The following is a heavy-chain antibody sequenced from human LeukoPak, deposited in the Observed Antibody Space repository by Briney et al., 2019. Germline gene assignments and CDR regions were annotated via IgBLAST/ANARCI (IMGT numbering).Heavy chain of an antibody. V-gene: IGHV1-2*02. CDR2: ISPNSGGT. Sequence: ASVKVSCKASGFTFSGFYIHWVRQAPGQGLEWMGWISPNSGGTNYAQKLQGRVTMTTDTSTSTAYMELRSLRSDDTAVYYCARDRRYYGSGSFDYWGQGTLVTVSS. D-gene: IGHD3-10*01. J-gene: IGHJ4*02. CDR3: ARDRRYYGSGSFDY. CDR1: GFTFSGFY.